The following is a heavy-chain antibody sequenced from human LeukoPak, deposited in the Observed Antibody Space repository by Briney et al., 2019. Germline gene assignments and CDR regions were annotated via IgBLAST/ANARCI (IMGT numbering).Heavy chain of an antibody. Sequence: GGSLRLSCAASGFTFSSYWMHWVRHAPGKGLVWVSRINSDGSRTSYADSVKGRFTISRDNAKNTLYLQMNSLRAEDTAVYYCARGPMVRTNLFDYWGQGTLVTVSS. CDR3: ARGPMVRTNLFDY. V-gene: IGHV3-74*01. J-gene: IGHJ4*02. CDR1: GFTFSSYW. D-gene: IGHD3-10*01. CDR2: INSDGSRT.